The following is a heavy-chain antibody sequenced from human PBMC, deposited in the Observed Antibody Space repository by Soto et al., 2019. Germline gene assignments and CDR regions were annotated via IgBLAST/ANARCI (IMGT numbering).Heavy chain of an antibody. CDR3: ARSDYDSSGYYYYGMDV. CDR2: IIPIFGTA. D-gene: IGHD3-22*01. V-gene: IGHV1-69*13. Sequence: SVKVSCKASGGTFSSYAISWVRQAPGQGFEWMGGIIPIFGTANYAQKFQGRVTITADESTSTAYMELSSLRSEDTAVYYCARSDYDSSGYYYYGMDVWGQGTTVTVSS. CDR1: GGTFSSYA. J-gene: IGHJ6*02.